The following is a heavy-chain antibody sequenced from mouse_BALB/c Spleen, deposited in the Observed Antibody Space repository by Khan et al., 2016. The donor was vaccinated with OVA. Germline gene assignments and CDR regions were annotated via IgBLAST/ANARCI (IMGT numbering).Heavy chain of an antibody. D-gene: IGHD2-12*01. J-gene: IGHJ4*01. CDR3: AASILFSYSMDY. Sequence: QVQLQQSGAELAKPGASVKMSCKASGYTFTSYWMHWVKQRPGQGLEWIGYINPSTGYTEYNQKFKDKATLTTDKSSSTAYMQLSSLTSEDSAVYYCAASILFSYSMDYWGQGTSVTVSS. CDR1: GYTFTSYW. CDR2: INPSTGYT. V-gene: IGHV1-7*01.